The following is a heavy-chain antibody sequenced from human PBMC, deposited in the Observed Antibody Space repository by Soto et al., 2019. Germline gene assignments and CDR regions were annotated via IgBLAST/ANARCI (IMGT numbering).Heavy chain of an antibody. V-gene: IGHV2-5*02. CDR2: IYWDDDK. CDR3: AHALVAGLGYYFDY. J-gene: IGHJ4*02. Sequence: QINLKESGPTLVEPTQTLTLTCTFSGFSLSTTRVGVGWIRQPPGKALEWLALIYWDDDKRYSPFLKSRLTITKDTSKNQVVLTMTNIDPMDTATYFCAHALVAGLGYYFDYWGQGTLVTVSS. D-gene: IGHD6-19*01. CDR1: GFSLSTTRVG.